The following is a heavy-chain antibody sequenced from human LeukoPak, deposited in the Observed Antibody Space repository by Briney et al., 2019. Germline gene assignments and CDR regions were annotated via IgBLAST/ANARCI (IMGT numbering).Heavy chain of an antibody. V-gene: IGHV3-49*04. J-gene: IGHJ4*02. D-gene: IGHD4-23*01. CDR1: GFTFGDSA. CDR2: IRSKAYGGTK. Sequence: GRSLRLSCTASGFTFGDSAMSWVRQAPRKGLEWVGFIRSKAYGGTKEYAASVKGRFTISRDDSKSIAYLQMNSLKTEDTAVYYCTRYGGNSFSYWGQGTLVTVSS. CDR3: TRYGGNSFSY.